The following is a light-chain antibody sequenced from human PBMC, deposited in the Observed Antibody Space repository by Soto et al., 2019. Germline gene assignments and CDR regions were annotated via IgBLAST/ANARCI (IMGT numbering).Light chain of an antibody. CDR3: QQYNTYAT. CDR1: QGISSY. J-gene: IGKJ5*01. Sequence: DIQMTQSPSSVSASVGDRVTITCRASQGISSYLAWYQQKPGKAPKPLIYDASTLKTGVPSRFSGSGSGSEFNFTITGLQPDDFATYFCQQYNTYATFGQGTRLEIK. CDR2: DAS. V-gene: IGKV1-16*01.